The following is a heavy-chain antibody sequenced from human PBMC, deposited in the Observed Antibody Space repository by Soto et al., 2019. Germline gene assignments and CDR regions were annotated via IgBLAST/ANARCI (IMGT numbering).Heavy chain of an antibody. V-gene: IGHV4-30-4*01. Sequence: SETLSLSCTVSGGSISSGDYYWSWIRQPPGKGLEWIGYIYYSGSTYYNPSLKSRVTISVDTSKNQFSLKLSSVTAADTAVYYCASDIEGIVGATRAGNWFDPWGQGTLVTVSS. D-gene: IGHD1-26*01. CDR2: IYYSGST. CDR1: GGSISSGDYY. CDR3: ASDIEGIVGATRAGNWFDP. J-gene: IGHJ5*02.